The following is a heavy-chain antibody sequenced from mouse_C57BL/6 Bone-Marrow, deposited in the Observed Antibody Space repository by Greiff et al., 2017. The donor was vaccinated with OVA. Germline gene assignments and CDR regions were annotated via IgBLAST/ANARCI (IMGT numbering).Heavy chain of an antibody. CDR3: ARDRAMDD. CDR1: GFTFSSYA. V-gene: IGHV5-4*01. Sequence: EVKLMESGGGLVKPGGSLKLSCAASGFTFSSYAMSWVRQTPEKRLEWVATISDGGSYTYYPDNVKGRFTISRDNAKNNLYLQMSHLKSEDTAMYYCARDRAMDDWGKGTSVTVSS. J-gene: IGHJ4*01. CDR2: ISDGGSYT.